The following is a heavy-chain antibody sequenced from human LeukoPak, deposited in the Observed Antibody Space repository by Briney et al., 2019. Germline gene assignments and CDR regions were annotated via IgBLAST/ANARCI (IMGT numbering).Heavy chain of an antibody. Sequence: PGGSLRLSCAASGFTVSSNYMSWVRQAPGKGLEWVSVIYSGGSTYYADSVKGRFTISRDNSKNALYLQMNSLRAEDTAVYYCTTRLQHHFDYWGQGTQVTVPS. D-gene: IGHD2-15*01. J-gene: IGHJ4*02. CDR2: IYSGGST. V-gene: IGHV3-53*01. CDR3: TTRLQHHFDY. CDR1: GFTVSSNY.